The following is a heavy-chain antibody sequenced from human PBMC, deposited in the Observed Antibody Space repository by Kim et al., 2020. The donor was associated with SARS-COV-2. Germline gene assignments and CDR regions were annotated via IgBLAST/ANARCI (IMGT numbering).Heavy chain of an antibody. CDR3: ARDLHLDY. V-gene: IGHV5-51*01. D-gene: IGHD1-1*01. Sequence: DSDTSYSPSLEGQVTISAEKAISTAFLQWSGLKASDTAIYYCARDLHLDYWGQGTLVTVSS. J-gene: IGHJ4*02. CDR2: DSDT.